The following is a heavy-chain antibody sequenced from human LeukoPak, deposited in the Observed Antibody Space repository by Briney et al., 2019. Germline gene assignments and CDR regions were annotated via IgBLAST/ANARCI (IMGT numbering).Heavy chain of an antibody. J-gene: IGHJ4*01. D-gene: IGHD6-19*01. Sequence: GGSLRLSCAASGFTFSNSAMSWVRQAPGKGLEWVSTLSGSGITTYYADSVKGRFTISRDNSKNTLYLQMNSLRAEDTAVYYRAKGIYSSGWSYFYFWGHGTLVTVSS. V-gene: IGHV3-23*01. CDR1: GFTFSNSA. CDR2: LSGSGITT. CDR3: AKGIYSSGWSYFYF.